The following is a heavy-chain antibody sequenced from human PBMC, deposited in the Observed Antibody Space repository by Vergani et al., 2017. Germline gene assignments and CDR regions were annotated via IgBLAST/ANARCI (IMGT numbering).Heavy chain of an antibody. D-gene: IGHD6-19*01. CDR3: ARKTRIAVERGVDY. J-gene: IGHJ4*02. CDR1: GGSISSSNW. CDR2: IYHSGST. V-gene: IGHV4-4*02. Sequence: QVQLQESGPGLVKPSGTLSLTCAVSGGSISSSNWWSWVRQPPGKGLEWLGEIYHSGSTNYNPSLKGRVTISVDKSKNQFSLKLSSVTAADTAVYYCARKTRIAVERGVDYWGQGTLVTVSS.